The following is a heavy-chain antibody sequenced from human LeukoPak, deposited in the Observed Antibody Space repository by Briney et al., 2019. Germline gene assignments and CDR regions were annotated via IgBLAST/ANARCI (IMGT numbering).Heavy chain of an antibody. D-gene: IGHD6-19*01. Sequence: GGSLRLSCTASGFTFGDYAMNWFRQAPGRGLVWVSRINSDGYSISYADSVKGRFTISRENAKNTLYLQMNSLSVEDTAVYYCARATAVAGTDSWGQGTLVTVSS. CDR1: GFTFGDYA. V-gene: IGHV3-74*01. CDR2: INSDGYSI. CDR3: ARATAVAGTDS. J-gene: IGHJ4*02.